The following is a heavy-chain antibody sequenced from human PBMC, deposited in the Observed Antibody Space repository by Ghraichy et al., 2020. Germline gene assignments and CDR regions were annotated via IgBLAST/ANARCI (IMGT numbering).Heavy chain of an antibody. CDR2: INHSGST. Sequence: SQTLSLTCAVYGGSFSGYYWSWIRQPPGKGLEWIGEINHSGSTNYNPSLKSRVTISVDTSKNQFSLKLSSVTAADTAVYYCARAGRPAGGGFEFDYWGQGTLVTVSS. CDR1: GGSFSGYY. V-gene: IGHV4-34*01. J-gene: IGHJ4*02. CDR3: ARAGRPAGGGFEFDY. D-gene: IGHD3-9*01.